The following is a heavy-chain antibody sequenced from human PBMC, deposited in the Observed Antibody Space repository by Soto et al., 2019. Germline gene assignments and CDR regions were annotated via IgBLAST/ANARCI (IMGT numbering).Heavy chain of an antibody. V-gene: IGHV4-34*01. CDR2: VNHSGGT. CDR1: GGSFSAYH. J-gene: IGHJ4*02. Sequence: QVQLQQWGAGLLKPSQTLSLTCTGYGGSFSAYHWSWIRQSPGKGLEWIGEVNHSGGTNYNPTLRSRATISIDTSKNQFALQLTSVTVADAAVYFCARQSGAWYRFDFWGQGPLVSVSS. CDR3: ARQSGAWYRFDF. D-gene: IGHD1-1*01.